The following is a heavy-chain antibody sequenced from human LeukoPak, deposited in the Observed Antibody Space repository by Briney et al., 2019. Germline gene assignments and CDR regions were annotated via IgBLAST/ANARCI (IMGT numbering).Heavy chain of an antibody. D-gene: IGHD3-22*01. Sequence: PSETLSLTCTVSGGSINSYYWSWIRQPPGRGLEWIGYIYYSGSTNYNPSLKSRVTISVDTSKNQFSLKLSSVTAADTAVYYCARLSGYSSGHYYSDYWGQGTLVTVSS. CDR1: GGSINSYY. CDR2: IYYSGST. J-gene: IGHJ4*02. CDR3: ARLSGYSSGHYYSDY. V-gene: IGHV4-59*01.